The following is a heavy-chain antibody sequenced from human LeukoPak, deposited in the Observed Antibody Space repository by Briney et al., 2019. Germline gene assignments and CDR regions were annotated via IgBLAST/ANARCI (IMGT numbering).Heavy chain of an antibody. V-gene: IGHV5-51*01. Sequence: GESLKISCEGSGYSFTTYWIGWVRQMPGKGLEWMGIIYFGDSDTRYSPSFQGQVIISADKSISTACLQWSSLKASDTAMYYCVRSRGYSYGYSYYLDYWGQGTLVTVSS. D-gene: IGHD5-18*01. CDR3: VRSRGYSYGYSYYLDY. CDR1: GYSFTTYW. J-gene: IGHJ4*02. CDR2: IYFGDSDT.